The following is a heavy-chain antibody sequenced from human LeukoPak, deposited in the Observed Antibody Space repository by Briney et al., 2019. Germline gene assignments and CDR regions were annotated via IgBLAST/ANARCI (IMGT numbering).Heavy chain of an antibody. J-gene: IGHJ6*02. CDR3: AKDPEAYYYYYGMDV. CDR1: GFTFSSYA. V-gene: IGHV3-23*01. CDR2: ISGSGGST. Sequence: GGSLRLSCAASGFTFSSYAMSWVRQAPGKGLEWVSAISGSGGSTYYADSVKGRFTISRDNSKNTLYLQMNSLRAEDTAVYYCAKDPEAYYYYYGMDVWGQGTTVTVSS.